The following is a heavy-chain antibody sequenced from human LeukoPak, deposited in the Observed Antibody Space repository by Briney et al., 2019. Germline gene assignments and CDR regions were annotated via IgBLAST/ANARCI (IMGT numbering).Heavy chain of an antibody. J-gene: IGHJ4*02. Sequence: NPSETLSLTCTVSGGSISSGGYYWSWIRQHPGKGLEWIGYIYYSGSTYYNPSLKSRVTISVDTSKNQFSLKLSSVTAADTAVYYCARNVGGRYMVRGVPPQAPFDYWGQGTLVTVSS. CDR2: IYYSGST. V-gene: IGHV4-31*03. CDR1: GGSISSGGYY. CDR3: ARNVGGRYMVRGVPPQAPFDY. D-gene: IGHD3-10*01.